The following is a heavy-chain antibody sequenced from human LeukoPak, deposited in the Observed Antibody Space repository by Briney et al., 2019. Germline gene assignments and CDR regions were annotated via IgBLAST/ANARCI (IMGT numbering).Heavy chain of an antibody. CDR1: GGSFSGYY. Sequence: SETLSLTCAVYGGSFSGYYWSWIRQPPGKGLEWIGETNHSGSTNYNPSLKSRVTISVDTSKNQFSLKLSSVTAADTAVYYCARGLLGWSYCSSTSCYTYYYYMGVWGKGTTVTVSS. CDR3: ARGLLGWSYCSSTSCYTYYYYMGV. D-gene: IGHD2-2*02. V-gene: IGHV4-34*01. CDR2: TNHSGST. J-gene: IGHJ6*03.